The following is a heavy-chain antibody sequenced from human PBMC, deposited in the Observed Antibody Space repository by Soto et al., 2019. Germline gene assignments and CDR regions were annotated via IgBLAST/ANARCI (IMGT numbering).Heavy chain of an antibody. CDR2: INHSGST. CDR1: GGSFSGYY. CDR3: ARGRPRYCSSTSCYFERGHYFDY. Sequence: KPSETLSLTCAVYGGSFSGYYWSWIRQPPGKGLEWIGEINHSGSTNYNPSLKSRVTISVDTSKNQFSLKLSSVTAADTAVYYCARGRPRYCSSTSCYFERGHYFDYWGQGTLVTVSS. D-gene: IGHD2-2*01. V-gene: IGHV4-34*01. J-gene: IGHJ4*02.